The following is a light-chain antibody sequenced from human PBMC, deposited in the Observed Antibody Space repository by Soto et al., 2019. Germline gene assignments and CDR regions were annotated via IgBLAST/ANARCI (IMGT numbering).Light chain of an antibody. CDR3: QPSYITPPLT. CDR2: AAS. J-gene: IGKJ5*01. CDR1: QGISSY. Sequence: DIKLTQSRSVRYESVGDRVTITCRASQGISSYLAWYQQKPGKAPKLLISAASTLQSGVPSRFSGSESGTDFTLTITSLQPEDFATYYCQPSYITPPLTSAPGTRLEI. V-gene: IGKV1-9*01.